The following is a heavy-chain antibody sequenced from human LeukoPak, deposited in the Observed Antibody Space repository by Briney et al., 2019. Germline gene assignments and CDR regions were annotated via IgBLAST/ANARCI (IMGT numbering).Heavy chain of an antibody. D-gene: IGHD3-10*01. CDR2: ISGSGGST. J-gene: IGHJ4*02. CDR1: GFTFSSYW. Sequence: PGGSLRLSCAASGFTFSSYWMSWVRQAPGKGLEWVSAISGSGGSTYYADSVKGRFTISRDNSKNTLYLQMNSLRAEDTAVYYCAKHSRGFGELFQSNDKALKYYFDYWGQGTLVTVSS. CDR3: AKHSRGFGELFQSNDKALKYYFDY. V-gene: IGHV3-23*01.